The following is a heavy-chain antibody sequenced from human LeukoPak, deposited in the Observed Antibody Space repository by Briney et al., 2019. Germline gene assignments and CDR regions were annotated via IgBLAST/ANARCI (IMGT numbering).Heavy chain of an antibody. Sequence: PSETLSLTCAVSGVSISGYYWSWIRQTAGKGLEWIGHIYGSGDTNYNPSLQSRVTMLVDTSKNQVSLRLKSVTDTDTALYSCARDKGIHADSTRWHAWYDPWGQGTLVTVSS. CDR1: GVSISGYY. V-gene: IGHV4-4*07. CDR3: ARDKGIHADSTRWHAWYDP. D-gene: IGHD2-15*01. J-gene: IGHJ5*02. CDR2: IYGSGDT.